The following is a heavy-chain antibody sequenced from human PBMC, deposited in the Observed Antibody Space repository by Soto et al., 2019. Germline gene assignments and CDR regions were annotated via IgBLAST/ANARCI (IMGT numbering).Heavy chain of an antibody. D-gene: IGHD3-22*01. Sequence: LRLSCASSGFTLSSYAVSWVRQAPGKGLEWVSAISGSGGSTYYADSVKGRFTISRDNSKNTLYLKMNSLRAEDTAVYYCAKVEGADYYDSSGYYYEYFQHWAQGTLVTVSS. J-gene: IGHJ1*01. CDR1: GFTLSSYA. CDR2: ISGSGGST. V-gene: IGHV3-23*01. CDR3: AKVEGADYYDSSGYYYEYFQH.